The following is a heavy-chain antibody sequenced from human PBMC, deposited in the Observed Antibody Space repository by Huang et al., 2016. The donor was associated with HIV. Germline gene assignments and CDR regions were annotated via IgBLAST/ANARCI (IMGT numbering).Heavy chain of an antibody. D-gene: IGHD1-26*01. V-gene: IGHV3-30*18. Sequence: QVHLVESGGGVVQPGRSLRLSCAASGFSFNSYNMHWVRQAPGKGLECVAGISYDGNNKYYPDALRGRFAISRDKSKTALYLEMNSLRADDTAVYFCAKDRSGGSYYFDSWGRGTLVTVSS. CDR1: GFSFNSYN. J-gene: IGHJ4*02. CDR3: AKDRSGGSYYFDS. CDR2: ISYDGNNK.